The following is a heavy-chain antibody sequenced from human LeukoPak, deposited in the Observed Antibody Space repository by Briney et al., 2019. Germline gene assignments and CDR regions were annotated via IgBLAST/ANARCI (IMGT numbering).Heavy chain of an antibody. CDR1: GFTFSTYS. CDR2: ISSSSSNI. V-gene: IGHV3-48*01. J-gene: IGHJ4*02. CDR3: ARALEY. Sequence: GGSLRLSCAASGFTFSTYSMNWVRQAPGKGLEWVSCISSSSSNILYADSVKGRFTISRDNAKNSLFLEMNSLRVEDTAVYYCARALEYWGQGTPVTVSS.